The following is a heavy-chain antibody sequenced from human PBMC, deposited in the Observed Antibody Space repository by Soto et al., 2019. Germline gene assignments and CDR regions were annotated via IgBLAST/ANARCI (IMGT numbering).Heavy chain of an antibody. CDR1: GFTIRSYL. V-gene: IGHV3-21*01. Sequence: GGSLRLSCAASGFTIRSYLLLWVRKAPGKGLEWVSSIGTRSDIYYADSVKGRFTISRDNAKNSLSLQMNSMTAEDTAVYYCAREETAWPLAYGLDVWGQGTTVTVSS. J-gene: IGHJ6*02. CDR2: IGTRSDI. D-gene: IGHD2-21*02. CDR3: AREETAWPLAYGLDV.